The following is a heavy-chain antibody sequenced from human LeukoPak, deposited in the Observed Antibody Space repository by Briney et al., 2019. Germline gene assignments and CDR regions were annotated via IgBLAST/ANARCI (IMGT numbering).Heavy chain of an antibody. V-gene: IGHV3-48*03. CDR1: GFTFSSYE. CDR3: ARDRWTVTHFDY. CDR2: ISSSGSTI. D-gene: IGHD4-17*01. J-gene: IGHJ4*02. Sequence: GGSLRLSCAASGFTFSSYEINWVRQAPGKGLEWVSYISSSGSTIYYADSVKGRFTISRDNAKNSLYLQMNSLRAEDTAVHYCARDRWTVTHFDYWGQGTLVTVSS.